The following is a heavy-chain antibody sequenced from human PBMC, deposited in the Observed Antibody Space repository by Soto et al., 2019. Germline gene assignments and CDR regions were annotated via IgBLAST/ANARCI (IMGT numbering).Heavy chain of an antibody. CDR2: IYTVDDSHETT. D-gene: IGHD7-27*01. CDR3: ARALSLPGDFES. CDR1: GFIISDNY. Sequence: EVQLVESGGGLIQPGGSLRLSCAASGFIISDNYMSWVRQAPGKGLEWVSVIYTVDDSHETTYYAESVKGRFTISRDKSQNILFLHMNSLRAEDSAVYFCARALSLPGDFESWGQGTLVTVSS. J-gene: IGHJ4*02. V-gene: IGHV3-53*01.